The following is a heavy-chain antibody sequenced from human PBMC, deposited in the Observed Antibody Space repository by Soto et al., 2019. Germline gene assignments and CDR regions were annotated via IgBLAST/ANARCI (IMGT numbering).Heavy chain of an antibody. V-gene: IGHV3-23*01. CDR3: AKEIGWYSSGLNWFDP. J-gene: IGHJ5*02. Sequence: EVQLLESGGGLVQPGGSLRLSCAASGFTFSSYAMSWVRLAPGKGLEWVSAISGSGGSTYYADSVKGRFTISRDNSKNTLYLQMNSLRAEDTAVYYCAKEIGWYSSGLNWFDPWGQGTLVTVSS. CDR1: GFTFSSYA. D-gene: IGHD6-19*01. CDR2: ISGSGGST.